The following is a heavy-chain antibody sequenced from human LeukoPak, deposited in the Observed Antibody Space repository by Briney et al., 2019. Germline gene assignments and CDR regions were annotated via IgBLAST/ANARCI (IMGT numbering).Heavy chain of an antibody. CDR1: GGTFSSYA. J-gene: IGHJ5*02. CDR3: ARGDVAAVSWFDP. V-gene: IGHV1-69*05. Sequence: SAKVSCKASGGTFSSYAISWVRQAPGQGLEWMGRIIPIFGTANYAQKFQGRVTITTDESTSTAYMELSSLRSEDTAVYYCARGDVAAVSWFDPWGQGTLVTVSS. CDR2: IIPIFGTA. D-gene: IGHD6-19*01.